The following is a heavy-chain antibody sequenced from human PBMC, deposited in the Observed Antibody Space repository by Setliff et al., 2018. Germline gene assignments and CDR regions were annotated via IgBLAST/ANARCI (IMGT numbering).Heavy chain of an antibody. CDR3: ARGTQAYTSWTDSALGY. CDR2: IWYDGSNS. CDR1: GFTFSSYG. D-gene: IGHD2-15*01. Sequence: LRLSCAASGFTFSSYGFHRVRQAPGKGLEWVAVIWYDGSNSYYADSVKGRFTISRDNSRNMLYMQMNSLRADDTAVYYCARGTQAYTSWTDSALGYWGKGTLVTVSS. J-gene: IGHJ4*02. V-gene: IGHV3-33*01.